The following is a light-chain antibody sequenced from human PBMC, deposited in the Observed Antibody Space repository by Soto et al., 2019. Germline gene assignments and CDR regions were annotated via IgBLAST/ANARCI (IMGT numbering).Light chain of an antibody. CDR2: KAS. Sequence: DIQMTQSPSTLSASVGDRITITCRASHSISTWLAWYQQKPGKAPKHLLDKASSLESGVPSRFSGSGSGTEFTPTISSLQPDDFASDYCQQYNSFPTFGQGTKVEI. CDR3: QQYNSFPT. CDR1: HSISTW. V-gene: IGKV1-5*03. J-gene: IGKJ1*01.